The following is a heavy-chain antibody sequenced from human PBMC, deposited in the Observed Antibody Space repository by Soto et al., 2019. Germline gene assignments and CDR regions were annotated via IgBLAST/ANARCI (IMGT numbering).Heavy chain of an antibody. CDR3: ARASSGYVS. J-gene: IGHJ5*02. CDR1: GITYTTYA. Sequence: QVQLVQSGAEVKKPGASVKVACKASGITYTTYAIHWVRQAPGQGLEWMGWINTVNGNTRYSQRFQGRVTLTTDTSASTAYMDVSSLTSEATAVYYCARASSGYVSWGQGTLITVSS. D-gene: IGHD5-12*01. CDR2: INTVNGNT. V-gene: IGHV1-3*04.